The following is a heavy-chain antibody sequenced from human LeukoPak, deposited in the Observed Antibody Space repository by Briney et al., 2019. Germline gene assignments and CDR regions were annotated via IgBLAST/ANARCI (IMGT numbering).Heavy chain of an antibody. CDR3: AKDAIDRPYSSGWTDYFDY. J-gene: IGHJ4*02. CDR1: GFTVSSDY. Sequence: GGSLRLSCAASGFTVSSDYVSWVRQAPGKGLEWVSVIYPGGSIYYADSVRGRFTVSRDNSKNTLYLQMNSLRAEDTAVYYCAKDAIDRPYSSGWTDYFDYWGQGTLVTVSS. V-gene: IGHV3-53*01. D-gene: IGHD6-19*01. CDR2: IYPGGSI.